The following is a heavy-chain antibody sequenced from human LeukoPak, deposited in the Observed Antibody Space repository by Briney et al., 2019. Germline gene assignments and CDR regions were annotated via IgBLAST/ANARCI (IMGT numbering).Heavy chain of an antibody. CDR2: TRGSGGST. J-gene: IGHJ1*01. CDR1: GFTFSNYA. CDR3: AKYTMVRGVIINSEYFQH. D-gene: IGHD3-10*01. Sequence: GGSLRLSCAASGFTFSNYAMSWVRQAPGKGLEWVSATRGSGGSTYYADSVKGRFTISRDNSKNTLYLQMNSLRAEDTAVYYCAKYTMVRGVIINSEYFQHWGQGTLVTVSS. V-gene: IGHV3-23*01.